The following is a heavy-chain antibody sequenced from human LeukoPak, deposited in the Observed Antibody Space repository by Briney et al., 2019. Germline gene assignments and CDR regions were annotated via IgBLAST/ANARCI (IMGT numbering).Heavy chain of an antibody. CDR1: GFTFNSYA. V-gene: IGHV3-30*04. CDR2: ISYDGSDK. D-gene: IGHD5-18*01. Sequence: PGWSLRLSCAASGFTFNSYAVHWVRQAPGKGLEWVAVISYDGSDKHFADSVEGRITISRDNSKNTVSLQMNSVRAEDTAVYYCARGRGYRFDCWGQGTPVTVSS. J-gene: IGHJ4*02. CDR3: ARGRGYRFDC.